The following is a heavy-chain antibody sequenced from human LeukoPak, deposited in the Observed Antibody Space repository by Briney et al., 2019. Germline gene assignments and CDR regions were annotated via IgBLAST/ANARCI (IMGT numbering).Heavy chain of an antibody. Sequence: SETLSLTCAVYGGSFSGYYWSWIRQPPGKGLEGIGEINHSGSTNYNPSLKSRVTISVDTSKNQFSLKLSSVPAADTAVYYCARVLRRFDPWGQGTPVTVSS. CDR1: GGSFSGYY. J-gene: IGHJ5*02. V-gene: IGHV4-34*01. CDR2: INHSGST. D-gene: IGHD3-10*01. CDR3: ARVLRRFDP.